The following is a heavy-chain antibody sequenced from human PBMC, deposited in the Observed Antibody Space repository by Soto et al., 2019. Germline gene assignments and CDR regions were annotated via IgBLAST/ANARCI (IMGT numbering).Heavy chain of an antibody. CDR1: GYSFSNYG. CDR2: ISAYNGNT. Sequence: ASVKLSGKASGYSFSNYGISWVRQAPGQGLEWMGWISAYNGNTKYAQKLQGRVTMTTDTSTSTAYMELRSLRSDDTAVYYCARDSPPVDYWGQGTLVTVSS. CDR3: ARDSPPVDY. V-gene: IGHV1-18*01. J-gene: IGHJ4*02.